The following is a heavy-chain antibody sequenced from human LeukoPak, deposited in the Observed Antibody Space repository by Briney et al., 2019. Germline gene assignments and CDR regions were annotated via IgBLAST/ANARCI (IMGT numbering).Heavy chain of an antibody. CDR2: ISYDGSNK. CDR3: AKDFRPSGLDP. J-gene: IGHJ5*02. CDR1: GFTFSSYG. V-gene: IGHV3-30*18. D-gene: IGHD6-6*01. Sequence: GRSLRLYCAASGFTFSSYGMHWGRQAPGKGLEWVAVISYDGSNKYYADSVKGRFTISRDNSKNTLYLHMNSLRAEDTAVYYCAKDFRPSGLDPWGQGTLVTVSS.